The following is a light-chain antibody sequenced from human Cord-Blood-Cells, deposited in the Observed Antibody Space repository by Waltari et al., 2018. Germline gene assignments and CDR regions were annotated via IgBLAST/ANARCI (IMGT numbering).Light chain of an antibody. CDR2: DVS. CDR3: CSYAGSYTGV. CDR1: SRDVGGYNY. J-gene: IGLJ3*02. Sequence: QSALTQPRSVSGSPGQSVTISCTGTSRDVGGYNYVSWYQQNPGKAPKRMIYDVSKRPSGVPDRFSGSKSGNTASLTISGLQAEDEADYYCCSYAGSYTGVFGGGTKLTVL. V-gene: IGLV2-11*01.